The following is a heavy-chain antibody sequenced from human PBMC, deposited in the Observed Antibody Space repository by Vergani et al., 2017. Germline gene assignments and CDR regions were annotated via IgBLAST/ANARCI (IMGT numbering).Heavy chain of an antibody. J-gene: IGHJ4*02. CDR2: INHSGST. D-gene: IGHD6-13*01. CDR3: ASNIAAAPFDY. Sequence: QVQLQQWGAGLLKPSETLSLTCAVYGGSFSGYYWSWIRQPPGKGLEWIGEINHSGSTNYNPSLKSRVTISVDTSKNQFSLKLSSVTAADTAVYYCASNIAAAPFDYGGQGTLVTVSS. CDR1: GGSFSGYY. V-gene: IGHV4-34*01.